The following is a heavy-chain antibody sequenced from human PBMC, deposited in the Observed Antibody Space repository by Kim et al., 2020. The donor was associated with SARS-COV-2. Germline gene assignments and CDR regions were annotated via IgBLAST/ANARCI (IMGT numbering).Heavy chain of an antibody. CDR1: GYTFTGYY. CDR2: INPNSGGT. J-gene: IGHJ4*02. CDR3: AREDCSGGICYKDFDY. Sequence: ASVKVSCKASGYTFTGYYMHWVRQAPGQGLEWMGWINPNSGGTNYAQKFQGRVTMTRDTSISIVYMELSRLRSDDTAVYYCAREDCSGGICYKDFDYWGQGTLVTVSS. D-gene: IGHD2-15*01. V-gene: IGHV1-2*02.